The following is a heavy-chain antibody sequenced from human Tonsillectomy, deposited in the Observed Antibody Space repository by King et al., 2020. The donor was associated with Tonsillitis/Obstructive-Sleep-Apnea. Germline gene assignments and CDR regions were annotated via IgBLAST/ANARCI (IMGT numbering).Heavy chain of an antibody. V-gene: IGHV5-51*01. CDR2: IYPGDSDT. J-gene: IGHJ4*02. D-gene: IGHD3-22*01. Sequence: QLVQSGAEVKKPGESLKISCKGSGYSFTSYWIAWVRQMPGKGLEWMGIIYPGDSDTRYRPSFKVQVTISADKSISTAYLQWSGLKASDTAMYYCARLPRVLTTTPHYYFDYWGQGTLVTVSS. CDR1: GYSFTSYW. CDR3: ARLPRVLTTTPHYYFDY.